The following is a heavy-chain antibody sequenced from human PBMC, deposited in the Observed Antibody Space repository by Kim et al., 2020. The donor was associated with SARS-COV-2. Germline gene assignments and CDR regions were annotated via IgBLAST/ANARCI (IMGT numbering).Heavy chain of an antibody. D-gene: IGHD3-10*01. J-gene: IGHJ4*02. Sequence: YAQKLQGRVTMTTDTSTSTAYMELRSLRSDDTAVYYCARMVRGLTYYFDYWGQGTLVTVSS. CDR3: ARMVRGLTYYFDY. V-gene: IGHV1-18*01.